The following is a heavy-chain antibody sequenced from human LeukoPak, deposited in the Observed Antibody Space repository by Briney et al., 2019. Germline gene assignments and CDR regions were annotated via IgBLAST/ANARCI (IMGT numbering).Heavy chain of an antibody. CDR2: INPSGGST. V-gene: IGHV1-46*01. J-gene: IGHJ6*03. CDR3: ARGLRKYYYYYYMDV. CDR1: GYTFTSYY. Sequence: ASVKVSCKASGYTFTSYYMHWVRQAPGQGLEWMGIINPSGGSTSYAQKFQGRVTMTRDTSISTAYMELSSLRSEDTAVYYCARGLRKYYYYYYMDVWGKGTTVTVSS.